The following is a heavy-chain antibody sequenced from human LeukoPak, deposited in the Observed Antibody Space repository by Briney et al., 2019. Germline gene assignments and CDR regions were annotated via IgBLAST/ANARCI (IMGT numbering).Heavy chain of an antibody. CDR2: IYPGDSDT. V-gene: IGHV5-51*01. CDR3: ARRKYYYDSSGYYPTFDY. J-gene: IGHJ4*02. CDR1: GYSFTSYW. D-gene: IGHD3-22*01. Sequence: PGESLKISCKGSGYSFTSYWIGWVRQMPGKGLEGMGIIYPGDSDTRYSPSFQGQVTISADKSISTAYLQLSRPKAPNTAMYYCARRKYYYDSSGYYPTFDYWGQGTLVTVSS.